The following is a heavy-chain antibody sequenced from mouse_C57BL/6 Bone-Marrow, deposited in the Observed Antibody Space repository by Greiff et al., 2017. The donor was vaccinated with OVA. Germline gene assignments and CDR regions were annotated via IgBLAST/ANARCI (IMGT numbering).Heavy chain of an antibody. D-gene: IGHD2-4*01. J-gene: IGHJ3*01. CDR3: AVYDYDRGFAY. Sequence: EVQGVESGPELVKPGASVKIPCKASGYTFTDYNMDWVKQSHGKSLEWIGDINPNNGGTIYNQKFKGKATLTVDKSSSTAYMELRSLTSEDTAVYDCAVYDYDRGFAYWGQGTLVTVSA. CDR2: INPNNGGT. CDR1: GYTFTDYN. V-gene: IGHV1-18*01.